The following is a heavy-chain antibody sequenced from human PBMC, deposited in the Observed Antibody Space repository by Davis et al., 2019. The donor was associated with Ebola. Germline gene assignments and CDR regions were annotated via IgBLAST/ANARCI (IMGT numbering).Heavy chain of an antibody. CDR1: GFTFSTYW. D-gene: IGHD3-9*01. J-gene: IGHJ4*02. CDR3: AREIEYYEILTGYFPY. V-gene: IGHV3-7*03. CDR2: INQDGSEK. Sequence: GESLKISCAASGFTFSTYWMNWVRQAPGKGPAWVANINQDGSEKYYVDSVKGRFTISRDNAKNSLYLQMNSLRAEDTAVYYCAREIEYYEILTGYFPYWGQGTLVTVSS.